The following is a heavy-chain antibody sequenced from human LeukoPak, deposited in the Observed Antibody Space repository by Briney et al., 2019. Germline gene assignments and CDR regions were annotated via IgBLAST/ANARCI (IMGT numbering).Heavy chain of an antibody. CDR1: GFTFSDYY. J-gene: IGHJ3*02. V-gene: IGHV3-11*01. Sequence: GGSLRLSCAASGFTFSDYYMSWIRQAPGKGLEWVSYISSSGSTIYYADSVKGRFTISRDNAKNSLYLQMNSLRAEDTAVYYCARDLEVAAAGSDAFDIWGQGTMVTVSS. CDR2: ISSSGSTI. CDR3: ARDLEVAAAGSDAFDI. D-gene: IGHD6-13*01.